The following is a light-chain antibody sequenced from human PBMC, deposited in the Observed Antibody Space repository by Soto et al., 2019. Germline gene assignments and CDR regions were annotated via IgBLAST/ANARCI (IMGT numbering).Light chain of an antibody. J-gene: IGKJ1*01. CDR1: QNTVTW. CDR3: QRYTTYSWT. V-gene: IGKV1-5*01. CDR2: DAS. Sequence: DFQMTQSPSTVSASVGDRVTITFRASQNTVTWLAWYQQKPGKAPKLLIYDASRLETGIPSRFRGSGVGAEFALTITSLQPDDFATYYCQRYTTYSWTFGQGTKVDIK.